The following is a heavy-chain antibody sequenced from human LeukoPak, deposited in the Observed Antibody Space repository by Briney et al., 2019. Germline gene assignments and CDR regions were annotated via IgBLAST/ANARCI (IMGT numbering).Heavy chain of an antibody. Sequence: PGGSLRLSCATSGFTFTNAWMTWVRQGPGKGLEWVGRIKTKSDGGTVDYAAPVKGRFTISRDDSKSTLYLQMNSLRTEDTAVYYCAASGPVGGNWYSTDFWGQGTLVTVSS. D-gene: IGHD1-7*01. CDR1: GFTFTNAW. CDR3: AASGPVGGNWYSTDF. J-gene: IGHJ4*02. V-gene: IGHV3-15*01. CDR2: IKTKSDGGTV.